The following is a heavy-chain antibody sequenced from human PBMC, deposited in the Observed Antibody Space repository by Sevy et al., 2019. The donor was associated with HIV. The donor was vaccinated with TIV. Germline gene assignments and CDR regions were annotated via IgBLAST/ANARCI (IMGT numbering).Heavy chain of an antibody. V-gene: IGHV3-21*01. J-gene: IGHJ4*02. CDR2: ISSSSTYI. CDR3: ARGQNGKYDY. CDR1: GFTFSSYS. Sequence: GGSLRLSCAASGFTFSSYSMTWVRQAPGKGLEWVSSISSSSTYIFYADSVKGRFTISRDNAKNSLYLQMNTLRAEDSALYYCARGQNGKYDYWGLGTLVTVSS. D-gene: IGHD1-1*01.